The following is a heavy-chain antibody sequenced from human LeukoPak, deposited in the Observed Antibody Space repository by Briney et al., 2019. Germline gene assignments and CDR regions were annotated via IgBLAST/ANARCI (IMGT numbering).Heavy chain of an antibody. Sequence: ASVKVSCKASGYTFTSYGISWVRQAPGQGLEWMGWISAYNGNTNYAQKLQGRVTMATDTSTSTAYMELRSLRSDDTAVYYCAREVWFGELSERTLDYWGQGTLVTVSS. J-gene: IGHJ4*02. CDR2: ISAYNGNT. CDR3: AREVWFGELSERTLDY. CDR1: GYTFTSYG. D-gene: IGHD3-10*01. V-gene: IGHV1-18*01.